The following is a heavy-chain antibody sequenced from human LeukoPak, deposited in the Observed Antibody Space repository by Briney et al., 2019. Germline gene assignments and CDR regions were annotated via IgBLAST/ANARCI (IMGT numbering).Heavy chain of an antibody. V-gene: IGHV4-34*01. CDR2: INHSGRT. CDR3: AGHRYSSGWSLNWFDP. CDR1: GASFSTYY. Sequence: SETLSLTCAVHGASFSTYYWSWLRQPPGKGLEWIGEINHSGRTHSNASLKSRVTISVDTSKNQFSLKLSSVTAADTAVYYCAGHRYSSGWSLNWFDPWGQGTLVTVSS. J-gene: IGHJ5*02. D-gene: IGHD6-19*01.